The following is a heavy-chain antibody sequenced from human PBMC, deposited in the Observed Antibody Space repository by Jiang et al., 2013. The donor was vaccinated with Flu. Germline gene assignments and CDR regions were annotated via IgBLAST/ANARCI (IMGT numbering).Heavy chain of an antibody. CDR1: GGSISSGSYY. CDR3: ARVGTGSYRFDS. J-gene: IGHJ4*02. CDR2: MYYGGST. Sequence: GSGLVKPSQTLSLTCTVSGGSISSGSYYWSWIRQHPGKGLEWIGYMYYGGSTYYNPSLKSTVNISGDKSKNQFYLKLGSVTAADTALYYCARVGTGSYRFDSWGQGTLVTVSS. V-gene: IGHV4-31*01. D-gene: IGHD1-26*01.